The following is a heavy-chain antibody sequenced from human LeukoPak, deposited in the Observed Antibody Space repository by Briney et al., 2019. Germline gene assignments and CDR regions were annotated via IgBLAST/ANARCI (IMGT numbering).Heavy chain of an antibody. J-gene: IGHJ3*02. CDR1: GGSISSYY. D-gene: IGHD3-22*01. V-gene: IGHV4-59*08. CDR2: IYYSGST. CDR3: ARRPPYYYDSSGDAFDI. Sequence: PSETLSLTCTVSGGSISSYYWSWIRQPPGKGLEWIGYIYYSGSTNYNPSLKSRVTISVDTSKNQFSLKLSSVTAADTAVYYCARRPPYYYDSSGDAFDIWGQGTMVTVPS.